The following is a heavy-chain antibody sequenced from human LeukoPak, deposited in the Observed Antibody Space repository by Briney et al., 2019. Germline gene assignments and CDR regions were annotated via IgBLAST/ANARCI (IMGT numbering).Heavy chain of an antibody. Sequence: GGSLRLSCTASGFTFSHYTINWFRQAPGKGLESVGFIRGTVSGGTTEYAASVQGRFTISRDDSKSIVYLQMNSLRAEDTAVYYCAKGRGYSSSWYYFDYWGQGTLVTVSS. CDR2: IRGTVSGGTT. CDR3: AKGRGYSSSWYYFDY. CDR1: GFTFSHYT. V-gene: IGHV3-49*03. D-gene: IGHD6-13*01. J-gene: IGHJ4*02.